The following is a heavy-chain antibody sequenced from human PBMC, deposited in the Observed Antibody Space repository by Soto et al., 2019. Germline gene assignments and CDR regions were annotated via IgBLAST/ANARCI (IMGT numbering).Heavy chain of an antibody. D-gene: IGHD2-15*01. V-gene: IGHV3-7*01. Sequence: GGSLRLSCAASGFTFSSYWMSWVRQAPGKGLEWVANIKQDGSEKYYVDSVKGRFTISRDNAKNSLYLQMNSLRAEDTAVYYCARDAPIVVVVAATHFDYWGQGTLVTVSS. CDR3: ARDAPIVVVVAATHFDY. J-gene: IGHJ4*02. CDR2: IKQDGSEK. CDR1: GFTFSSYW.